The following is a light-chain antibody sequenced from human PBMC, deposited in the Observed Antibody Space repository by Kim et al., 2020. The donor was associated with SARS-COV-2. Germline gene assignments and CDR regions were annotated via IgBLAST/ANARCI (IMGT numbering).Light chain of an antibody. CDR2: DVS. J-gene: IGLJ3*02. V-gene: IGLV2-11*01. Sequence: QSVTISCTATSSDVGGYNYVSWYQHHPGKAPNLMIYDVSKRPSGVPDRFSASESGNTASLTISGLQSEDEADYYCCSYAGSYTPWVFGGGTQLTVL. CDR3: CSYAGSYTPWV. CDR1: SSDVGGYNY.